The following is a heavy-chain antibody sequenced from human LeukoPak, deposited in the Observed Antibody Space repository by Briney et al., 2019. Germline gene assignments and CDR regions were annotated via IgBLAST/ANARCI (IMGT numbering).Heavy chain of an antibody. J-gene: IGHJ4*02. Sequence: GESLKISCKGSGYSFTSYWIGWVRQMPGKGLEWMGIIYPGDSDTRYSPSFQGQVTISADKSISTAYLQWSSLKASDTAMYYCARQGDVDTAMVTFDYWGQGTLVTVSS. CDR2: IYPGDSDT. D-gene: IGHD5-18*01. V-gene: IGHV5-51*01. CDR1: GYSFTSYW. CDR3: ARQGDVDTAMVTFDY.